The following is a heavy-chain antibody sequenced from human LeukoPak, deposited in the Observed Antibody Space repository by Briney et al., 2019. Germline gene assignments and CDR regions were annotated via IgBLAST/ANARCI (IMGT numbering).Heavy chain of an antibody. Sequence: ASVKVSCKVSGYTLTELSMHWVRQAPGKGLEWMGGFDPEDGETMYAQKFQGRVTMTEDTSTDTAYMELSSLRSEDTAVYYCATTAARWSPTDYWGQGTLVTVSS. J-gene: IGHJ4*02. CDR2: FDPEDGET. D-gene: IGHD6-6*01. CDR1: GYTLTELS. CDR3: ATTAARWSPTDY. V-gene: IGHV1-24*01.